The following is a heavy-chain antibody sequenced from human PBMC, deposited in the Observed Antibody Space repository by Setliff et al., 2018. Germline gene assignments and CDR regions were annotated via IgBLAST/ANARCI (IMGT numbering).Heavy chain of an antibody. CDR1: GGSISSNKW. Sequence: PSETLSLTCAVSGGSISSNKWWSWVRQPPGEGLEWIGEIFHSGSTNYNPSLKSRLTISVDKSKNQFSLKLSSVTAADTAVYYCARVSSGSYYYFQHWGQGTLVTVSS. CDR2: IFHSGST. J-gene: IGHJ1*01. CDR3: ARVSSGSYYYFQH. D-gene: IGHD1-26*01. V-gene: IGHV4-4*02.